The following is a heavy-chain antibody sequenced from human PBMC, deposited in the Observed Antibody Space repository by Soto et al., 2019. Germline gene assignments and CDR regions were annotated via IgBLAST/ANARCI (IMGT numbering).Heavy chain of an antibody. CDR2: IIPILGIA. CDR3: ARDVAAAATKGDWFDP. Sequence: QVQLVQSGAEVKKPGSSVKVSCKASGGTFSSYTISWVRQAPGQGLEWMGRIIPILGIANYAQKFQGRVTITADKSTSTAYMELSSLRSEDTAVYYCARDVAAAATKGDWFDPWCQGTLVTVSS. CDR1: GGTFSSYT. D-gene: IGHD6-13*01. J-gene: IGHJ5*02. V-gene: IGHV1-69*08.